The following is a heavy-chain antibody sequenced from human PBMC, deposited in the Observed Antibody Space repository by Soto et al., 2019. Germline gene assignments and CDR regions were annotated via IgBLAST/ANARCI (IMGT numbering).Heavy chain of an antibody. D-gene: IGHD3-9*01. Sequence: ASVKVSCKASGYTFTSYGISWVRQAPGQGLEWMGWISAYNGNTNYARKLQGRVTMTTDTSTSTAYMELRSLRSDDTAVYYCAREFYYDILTGYPSYYGMDVWGQGTTVTVSS. CDR2: ISAYNGNT. CDR1: GYTFTSYG. J-gene: IGHJ6*02. V-gene: IGHV1-18*04. CDR3: AREFYYDILTGYPSYYGMDV.